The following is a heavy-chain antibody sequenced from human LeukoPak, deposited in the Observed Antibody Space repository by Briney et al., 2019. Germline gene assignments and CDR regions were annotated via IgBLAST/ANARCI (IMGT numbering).Heavy chain of an antibody. CDR1: GGSISSGSYY. CDR2: IYTSGST. CDR3: ARVATGTTSMDV. D-gene: IGHD1-1*01. J-gene: IGHJ6*03. Sequence: SETLSLTCTVSGGSISSGSYYWSWIRQPAGKGLEWIGRIYTSGSTNYNPSLKSRVTIPVDTSKNQFSLKLSSVTAADTAVYYCARVATGTTSMDVWGKGTTVTISS. V-gene: IGHV4-61*02.